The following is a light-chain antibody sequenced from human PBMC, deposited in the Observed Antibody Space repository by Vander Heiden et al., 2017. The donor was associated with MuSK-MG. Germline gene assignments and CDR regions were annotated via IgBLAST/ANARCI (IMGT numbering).Light chain of an antibody. Sequence: DIQMTQSPSSLSASVGDRVTITCRASQSISSYLNWYQQKPGKAPKLLIYAASSLQSGVPSRFSGSGSGTDFTLTISRLQPEDFETYYCQQSDSPHRTFGQGTKVEIK. V-gene: IGKV1-39*01. CDR2: AAS. CDR3: QQSDSPHRT. J-gene: IGKJ1*01. CDR1: QSISSY.